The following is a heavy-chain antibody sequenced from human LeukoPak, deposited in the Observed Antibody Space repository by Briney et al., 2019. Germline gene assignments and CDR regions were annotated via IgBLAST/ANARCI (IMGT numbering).Heavy chain of an antibody. J-gene: IGHJ4*02. Sequence: PSETLSLTCTVSGGSISSYYWSWIRQAPGKGLEWIGYIYYSGSTNYNPSLKSRVTMSVDTSKKQFSLNLSSVTAADTAVYYCATTPREYSSTWYYFDYWGQGILVTVSS. CDR3: ATTPREYSSTWYYFDY. CDR1: GGSISSYY. V-gene: IGHV4-59*08. D-gene: IGHD6-13*01. CDR2: IYYSGST.